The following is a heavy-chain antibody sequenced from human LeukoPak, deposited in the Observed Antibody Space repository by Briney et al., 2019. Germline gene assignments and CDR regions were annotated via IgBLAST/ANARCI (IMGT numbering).Heavy chain of an antibody. V-gene: IGHV1-2*06. CDR1: GYTFTCYY. J-gene: IGHJ4*02. Sequence: GASVKVSCKASGYTFTCYYMYWVRQAPGQGLEWMGRINPNSGGTHYAQKFQARVTMTRDTSISTVYMELSRLRSDDTAVYYCARDRVGGRAEYYFDYWGQGTLVTVSS. D-gene: IGHD2-15*01. CDR3: ARDRVGGRAEYYFDY. CDR2: INPNSGGT.